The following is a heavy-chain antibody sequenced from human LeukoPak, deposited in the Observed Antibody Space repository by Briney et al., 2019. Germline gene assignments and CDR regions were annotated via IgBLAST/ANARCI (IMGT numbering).Heavy chain of an antibody. D-gene: IGHD2-21*02. Sequence: SETLSLTCAVYGGSFSGYYWSWIRQPPGKGLEWIGEINHSGSTNYNPSLKSRVTISVDTSKNQFSLKLSSVTAADTAVYYCARDLPNTDDIVVVTAHFWDDAFGIWGQGTMVTVSS. V-gene: IGHV4-34*01. J-gene: IGHJ3*02. CDR1: GGSFSGYY. CDR3: ARDLPNTDDIVVVTAHFWDDAFGI. CDR2: INHSGST.